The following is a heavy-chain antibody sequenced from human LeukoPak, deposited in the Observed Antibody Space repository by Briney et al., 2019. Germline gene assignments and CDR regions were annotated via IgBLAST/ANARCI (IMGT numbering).Heavy chain of an antibody. D-gene: IGHD3-16*01. J-gene: IGHJ5*02. CDR1: GFSLSTSGMG. CDR3: AHSILGDPLSGVITWFNWFDP. Sequence: SGPTLVNPTQTLTLTCTFSGFSLSTSGMGVGWIRQPPGKALEWLALIYWDDDKRYSPSLKSRLTITKDTSKNQVVLTMTNMDPVDTATYYCAHSILGDPLSGVITWFNWFDPWGQGTLVTVSS. V-gene: IGHV2-5*02. CDR2: IYWDDDK.